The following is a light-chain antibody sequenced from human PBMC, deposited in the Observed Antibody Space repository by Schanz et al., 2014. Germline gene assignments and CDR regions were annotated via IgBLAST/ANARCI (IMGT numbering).Light chain of an antibody. CDR1: SSDVGGYNY. J-gene: IGLJ3*02. CDR3: SSFTSSLRWV. V-gene: IGLV2-14*01. CDR2: DVS. Sequence: QSALTQPPSASGSPGQSVTISCTGTSSDVGGYNYVSWYQQHPGKAPKLMIYDVSARPSGVSNRFSASKSGTTASLTISGLQAEDEADYYCSSFTSSLRWVFGGGTKLTVL.